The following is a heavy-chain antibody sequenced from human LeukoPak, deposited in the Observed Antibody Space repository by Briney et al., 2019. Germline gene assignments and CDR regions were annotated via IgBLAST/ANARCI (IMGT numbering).Heavy chain of an antibody. V-gene: IGHV3-53*01. D-gene: IGHD3-22*01. CDR2: VYSGGST. CDR1: GFTVSNND. Sequence: PGGSLRLSCAASGFTVSNNDMTWVRQAPGKGLEWVSVVYSGGSTHYADSVKGRFTISRDNSKNTLYLQMNSLRAEDTAVYYCANLYYYDSSGYEPFDYWGQGTLVTVSS. J-gene: IGHJ4*02. CDR3: ANLYYYDSSGYEPFDY.